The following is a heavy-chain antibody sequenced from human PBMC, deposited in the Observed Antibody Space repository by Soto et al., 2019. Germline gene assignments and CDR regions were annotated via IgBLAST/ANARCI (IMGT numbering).Heavy chain of an antibody. CDR2: IIPIFGTA. V-gene: IGHV1-69*01. D-gene: IGHD3-10*01. Sequence: SKSLSSVRQAPGQGLEWMGGIIPIFGTANYAQKFQGRVTITADDSTSTAYMELSSLRSEDTAVYFCAGRFFHMGVWGQGTTVTVSS. J-gene: IGHJ6*02. CDR3: AGRFFHMGV. CDR1: SKS.